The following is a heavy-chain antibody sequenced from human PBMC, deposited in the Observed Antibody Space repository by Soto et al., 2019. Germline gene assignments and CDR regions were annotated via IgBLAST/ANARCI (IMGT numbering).Heavy chain of an antibody. J-gene: IGHJ4*02. CDR3: ARGSYGDY. CDR2: ISAYSGNT. Sequence: QVQLVQSGAEVKKPGASVKVSCKASGYTFTTYGISWVRQAPGQGLEWVGWISAYSGNTKYAQKLQGRVTVTTDTSTSTAYMEVRSLRSDVTTVYYCARGSYGDYWGQGTLVTTSS. V-gene: IGHV1-18*01. D-gene: IGHD1-26*01. CDR1: GYTFTTYG.